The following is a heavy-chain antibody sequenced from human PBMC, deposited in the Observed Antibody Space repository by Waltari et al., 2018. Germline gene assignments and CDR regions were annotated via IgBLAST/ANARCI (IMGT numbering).Heavy chain of an antibody. Sequence: QVQLVQSGAEVKKPGAAVKVSCRASGYTFTSCGIRWVRQAPGQGLEWMGWISTYNGNTNYAQKLQGRVTMTTDTSTSTAYMVLRSLRSDDTAVYYGARDQVVVAHYFDYWGQGTLVTVSS. J-gene: IGHJ4*02. CDR3: ARDQVVVAHYFDY. D-gene: IGHD2-15*01. CDR1: GYTFTSCG. V-gene: IGHV1-18*01. CDR2: ISTYNGNT.